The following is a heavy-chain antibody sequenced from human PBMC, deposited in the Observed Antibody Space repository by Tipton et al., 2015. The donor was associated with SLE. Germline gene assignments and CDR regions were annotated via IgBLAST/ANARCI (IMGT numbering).Heavy chain of an antibody. Sequence: GLVKPSETLSLSCSVSGDSMNSYQWNWIRQPAGKGLEWIGRIYVSGTTNYNPSLKSRVTMSRDTSRNEFSLRLTSMTAADTAVYYCARCAVPAVMGAFDTWGQGTMVTV. D-gene: IGHD2-2*01. CDR1: GDSMNSYQ. CDR2: IYVSGTT. CDR3: ARCAVPAVMGAFDT. V-gene: IGHV4-4*07. J-gene: IGHJ3*02.